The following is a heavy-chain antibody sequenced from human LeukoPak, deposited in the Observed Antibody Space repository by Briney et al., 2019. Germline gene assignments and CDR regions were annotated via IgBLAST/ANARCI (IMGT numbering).Heavy chain of an antibody. V-gene: IGHV4-4*07. D-gene: IGHD6-19*01. J-gene: IGHJ5*02. CDR2: IYTSGST. Sequence: KPSETLSLTCTVSGGSISSYYWSWIRQPAGKGLEWIGRIYTSGSTNYNPSLKSRVTMSVDTSKNQFSLKLSSVTAADTAVYYCARGLTVAGSLRFNPWGQGTLVTVSS. CDR1: GGSISSYY. CDR3: ARGLTVAGSLRFNP.